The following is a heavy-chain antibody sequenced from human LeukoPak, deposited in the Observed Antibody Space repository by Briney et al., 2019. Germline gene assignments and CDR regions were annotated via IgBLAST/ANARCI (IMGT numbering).Heavy chain of an antibody. J-gene: IGHJ6*02. CDR2: ISSNSATI. D-gene: IGHD3-16*02. Sequence: PGGSLRLSCAASGFTFSSYAMSWVRQAPGKGLEWVSYISSNSATIYYADSVKGRFTISRDNAKNSLFLQMNSLRAEDTAAYYCARDTRSLMDVWGQGTTVT. CDR1: GFTFSSYA. CDR3: ARDTRSLMDV. V-gene: IGHV3-48*01.